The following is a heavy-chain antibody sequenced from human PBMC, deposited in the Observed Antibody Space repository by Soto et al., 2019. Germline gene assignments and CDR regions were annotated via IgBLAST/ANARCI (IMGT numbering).Heavy chain of an antibody. CDR3: ARVLTGSRAFDF. CDR2: VYYSGST. J-gene: IGHJ4*02. CDR1: DGSVSSPTYY. D-gene: IGHD1-20*01. Sequence: SETLSLTXTVSDGSVSSPTYYWAWVRRPPGKGLQWIGNVYYSGSTFYNPSLKSRVTVSIDTSKNQFSLSLGALTASDTAVYYCARVLTGSRAFDFWGQRALVTVSS. V-gene: IGHV4-39*01.